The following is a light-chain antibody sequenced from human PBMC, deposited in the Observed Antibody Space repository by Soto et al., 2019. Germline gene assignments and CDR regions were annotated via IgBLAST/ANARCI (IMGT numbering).Light chain of an antibody. CDR2: AAS. V-gene: IGKV1-12*01. CDR3: QQANSYPLT. CDR1: QGMSSW. J-gene: IGKJ4*01. Sequence: DIQMTQSPSSVSASVGDRVTITCRASQGMSSWLAWYQQKPGKAPKLLIYAASSLQSGVPSMFSGSGSGTDFTLTISRLPPEDFATYYCQQANSYPLTFGGGTKVEIK.